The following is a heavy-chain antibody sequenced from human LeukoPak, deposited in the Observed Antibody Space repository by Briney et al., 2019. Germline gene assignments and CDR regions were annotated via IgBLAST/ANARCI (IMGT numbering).Heavy chain of an antibody. Sequence: EASVKVSCKASGYTFTSYDINWVRQATGQGLEWMGWMNPNSGNTGYAQKFQGRVTMTRNTSISTAYMELSSLRSEDTAVYYCARASTDSSGYYYGDPLDYWGQGTLVTVSS. CDR2: MNPNSGNT. D-gene: IGHD3-22*01. CDR1: GYTFTSYD. CDR3: ARASTDSSGYYYGDPLDY. J-gene: IGHJ4*02. V-gene: IGHV1-8*01.